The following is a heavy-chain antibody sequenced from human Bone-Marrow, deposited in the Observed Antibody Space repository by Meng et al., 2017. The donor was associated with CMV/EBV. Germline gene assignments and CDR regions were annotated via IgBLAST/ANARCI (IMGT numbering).Heavy chain of an antibody. CDR2: ISSSSSYI. CDR1: GFTFSSYS. V-gene: IGHV3-21*01. Sequence: GESLKISCAASGFTFSSYSMNWVRQAPGKGLEWVSSISSSSSYIYYADSVKGRFTISRDNAKNSLYLQMNSLRAEDTAVYYCAKDLGYYDIMGWGKGTLVTVSS. CDR3: AKDLGYYDIMG. J-gene: IGHJ4*02. D-gene: IGHD3-9*01.